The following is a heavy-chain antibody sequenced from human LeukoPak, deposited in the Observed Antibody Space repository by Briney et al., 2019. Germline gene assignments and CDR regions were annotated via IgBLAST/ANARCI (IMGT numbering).Heavy chain of an antibody. J-gene: IGHJ4*02. CDR3: ARQGNTTSLFDC. CDR1: GGSFSDYY. CDR2: IYHSGST. V-gene: IGHV4-34*01. Sequence: KASETLSLTCAVYGGSFSDYYWSWIRQPPGKGLEWIWEIYHSGSTKYNPSLKSRVTMSVDTSENQFSLKLSSVTAADTAVYYCARQGNTTSLFDCWGQGTLVTVSS. D-gene: IGHD1-14*01.